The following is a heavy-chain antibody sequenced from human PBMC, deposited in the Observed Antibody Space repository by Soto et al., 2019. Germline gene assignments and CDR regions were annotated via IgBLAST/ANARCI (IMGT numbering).Heavy chain of an antibody. CDR1: GYSFTSYW. J-gene: IGHJ4*02. D-gene: IGHD2-2*01. Sequence: GESLKISCKGSGYSFTSYWIGWVRQMPGKGLEWMGIIYPGDSDTRYSPSFQGQVTISADKSISTAYLQWSSLKASDTAMYYCARLTEDIVVVPAARGDFDYWGQGTLVTVSS. CDR2: IYPGDSDT. CDR3: ARLTEDIVVVPAARGDFDY. V-gene: IGHV5-51*01.